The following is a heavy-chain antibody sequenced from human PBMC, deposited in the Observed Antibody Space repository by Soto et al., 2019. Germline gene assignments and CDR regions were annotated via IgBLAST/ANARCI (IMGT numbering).Heavy chain of an antibody. D-gene: IGHD6-13*01. CDR1: GFTFSSYW. Sequence: EVQLVESGGGLVQPGGSLRLSCAASGFTFSSYWMHWVRQAPGKGLVWVSRINSDGSSTSYADSVKGRFTISRDNAKNTLYLQMTSLRAEDTAVYYCARPIGSSSWYLNWFDPWCQGTLVTVSS. J-gene: IGHJ5*02. V-gene: IGHV3-74*01. CDR2: INSDGSST. CDR3: ARPIGSSSWYLNWFDP.